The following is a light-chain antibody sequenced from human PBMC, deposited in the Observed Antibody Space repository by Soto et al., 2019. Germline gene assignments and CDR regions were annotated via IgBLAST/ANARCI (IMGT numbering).Light chain of an antibody. CDR2: LEGSGSY. J-gene: IGLJ3*02. Sequence: QPVLTQSSSASASLGSSVKLTCTLSSGHSSYIIAWHQQQPGKAPRYLMKLEGSGSYNKGSGVPDRFSGSRSGADRYLTISNLQSEDEADYYCETWDSNTHRVFGGGTKLTVL. CDR3: ETWDSNTHRV. V-gene: IGLV4-60*03. CDR1: SGHSSYI.